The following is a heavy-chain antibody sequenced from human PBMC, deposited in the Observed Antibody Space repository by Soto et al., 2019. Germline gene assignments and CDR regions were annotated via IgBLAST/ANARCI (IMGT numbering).Heavy chain of an antibody. CDR2: VSPDHNNA. CDR3: AVTTGY. CDR1: GYTFTDYD. Sequence: QVQVLQSGAEVKKPGASVKVSCKTSGYTFTDYDINWVRQAPGQGLEWMGWVSPDHNNAGYAQKFQGRVTMTTNNSINTAYMELTSLRLEDAAVYYCAVTTGYWGQGSMVTVSS. J-gene: IGHJ4*02. V-gene: IGHV1-8*02. D-gene: IGHD4-17*01.